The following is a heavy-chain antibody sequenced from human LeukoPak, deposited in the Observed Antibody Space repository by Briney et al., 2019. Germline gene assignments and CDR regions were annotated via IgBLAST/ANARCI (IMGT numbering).Heavy chain of an antibody. CDR3: ATRSCSISACRASSYHCMDF. CDR1: GVTFSSYW. Sequence: GGSLRLSCAASGVTFSSYWMSWVRQAPGKGLEWVANIKQDGSEGYYVDSVKGRFTVSRDNAKSSLYLQLSSLRAEDTAVYYCATRSCSISACRASSYHCMDFWGKGTTVTVSS. J-gene: IGHJ6*03. CDR2: IKQDGSEG. V-gene: IGHV3-7*01. D-gene: IGHD2-2*01.